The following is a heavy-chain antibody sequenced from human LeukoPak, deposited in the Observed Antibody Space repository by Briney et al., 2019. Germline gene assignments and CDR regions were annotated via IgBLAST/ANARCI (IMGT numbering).Heavy chain of an antibody. J-gene: IGHJ4*02. CDR3: ARSPKLVPYRYYFDY. CDR1: GGSFSGYY. D-gene: IGHD1-14*01. Sequence: LSLTCAVYGGSFSGYYWSWIRQPPGKGLEWVSYSSYSSSTIYYADSVKGRFTISRDNAKNSLYLQMNSLRAEDTAVYYCARSPKLVPYRYYFDYWGQGTLVTVSS. V-gene: IGHV3-11*04. CDR2: SSYSSSTI.